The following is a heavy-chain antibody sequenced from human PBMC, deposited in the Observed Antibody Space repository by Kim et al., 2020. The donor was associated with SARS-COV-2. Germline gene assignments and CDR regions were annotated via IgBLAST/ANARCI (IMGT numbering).Heavy chain of an antibody. CDR3: ARGRAGVVPSPILGIGPHYYYFIMDV. CDR2: INHSGSG. CDR1: GGSFSGYH. J-gene: IGHJ6*02. V-gene: IGHV4-34*01. D-gene: IGHD2-2*02. Sequence: SETLSLTCAVYGGSFSGYHWSWIRQPPGKGLEWIGAINHSGSGNYNPSLKRRVTSSIDTSQNQFSQKLTSVTAADAGVYFCARGRAGVVPSPILGIGPHYYYFIMDVWGHGTTVTVSS.